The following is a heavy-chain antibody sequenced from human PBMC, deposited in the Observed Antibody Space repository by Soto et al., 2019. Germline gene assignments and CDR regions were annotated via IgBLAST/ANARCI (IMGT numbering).Heavy chain of an antibody. Sequence: EVQLLESGGGLVQPGGSLRLSCAASGFTFSSYAMSWVRQAPGKGLEWVSAISGSGGSTYYADSVKGRFTISRDNSKNTLYLQINSLRAEDTAVYYCAKSQYCSGGSCYFGYWGQGTLVTVSS. CDR1: GFTFSSYA. D-gene: IGHD2-15*01. CDR2: ISGSGGST. V-gene: IGHV3-23*01. J-gene: IGHJ4*02. CDR3: AKSQYCSGGSCYFGY.